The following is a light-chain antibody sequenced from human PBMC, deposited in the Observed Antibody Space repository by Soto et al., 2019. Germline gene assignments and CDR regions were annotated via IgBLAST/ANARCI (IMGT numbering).Light chain of an antibody. V-gene: IGLV2-14*01. Sequence: QSVVTQPASVSGSPGQSMTISCTGTSSDVGGYNYVSWYQQHPGKAPKLMIYEVSNRPSGVSNRFSGSKSGNTASLTIPGLQAEDEADYYCSSYTSSSTYVFGTGTKVTVL. CDR1: SSDVGGYNY. CDR3: SSYTSSSTYV. CDR2: EVS. J-gene: IGLJ1*01.